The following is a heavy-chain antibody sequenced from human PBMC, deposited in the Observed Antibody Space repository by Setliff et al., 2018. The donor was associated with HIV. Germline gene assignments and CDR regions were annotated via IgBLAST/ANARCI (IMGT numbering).Heavy chain of an antibody. Sequence: GGSLRLSCAASGFTVSSNYMSWVRQAPGRGLEWVSVIYSGGTTYYADSVKGRFTISRDNSKNTVYLQMNSLRAEDTAVYYCAREGALLWLEDWGQGTLVTAPQ. CDR2: IYSGGTT. J-gene: IGHJ4*02. CDR3: AREGALLWLED. D-gene: IGHD3-10*01. CDR1: GFTVSSNY. V-gene: IGHV3-53*01.